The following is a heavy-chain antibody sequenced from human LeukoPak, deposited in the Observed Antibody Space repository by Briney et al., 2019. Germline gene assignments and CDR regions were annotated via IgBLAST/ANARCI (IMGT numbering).Heavy chain of an antibody. D-gene: IGHD3-22*01. V-gene: IGHV3-30*18. CDR2: ISYDGSNK. CDR3: AKGWYYYDRSGTGY. CDR1: GFTFSSYG. J-gene: IGHJ4*02. Sequence: GRSLRLSCAASGFTFSSYGMHWVRQAPGKGREWVAVISYDGSNKYYADSVRGRFTISRDNSKNTMYLQMNSLRAEDTADYYCAKGWYYYDRSGTGYWGQGTLVTVSS.